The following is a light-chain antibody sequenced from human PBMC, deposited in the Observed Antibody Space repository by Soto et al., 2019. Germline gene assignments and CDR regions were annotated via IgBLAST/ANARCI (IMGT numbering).Light chain of an antibody. V-gene: IGKV3D-15*01. CDR3: QQYNDWAPLT. J-gene: IGKJ4*01. CDR2: GAS. CDR1: KSVSSN. Sequence: EIVMTQSPATLSVSPGERSTLSCRASKSVSSNLAWYQQKPGQAPRLLISGASTRATGIPARFSGSGSGTEFTLTISSLQSEDFAVYYCQQYNDWAPLTFGGGTKVEIK.